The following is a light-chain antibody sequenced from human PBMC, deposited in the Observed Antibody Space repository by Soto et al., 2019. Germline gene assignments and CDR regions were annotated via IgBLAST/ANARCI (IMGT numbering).Light chain of an antibody. CDR1: SSNIGSNY. CDR3: AAWDDSLSGHVV. CDR2: RNN. Sequence: QSVLTQPPSASGTPGQRVTISCSGSSSNIGSNYVYWYQQLPGTAPKLLIYRNNQRPSGVPDRFSGSKSGTSASLAISGLRYADEADYYCAAWDDSLSGHVVFGGGTKLTVL. V-gene: IGLV1-47*01. J-gene: IGLJ2*01.